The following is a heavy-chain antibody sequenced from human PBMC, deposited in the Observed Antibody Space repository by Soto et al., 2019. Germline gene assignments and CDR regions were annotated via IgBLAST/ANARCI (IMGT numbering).Heavy chain of an antibody. CDR2: IIPILGIA. Sequence: QVQLVQSGAEVKKPGSSVKVSCKASGGTFSSYTISWVRQAPGQGLEWMGRIIPILGIANYAQKFQGRVTITADKSTSTAYMELSSLRSEDTAVYYCAKRRGGSSGRNWFDPWGQGTLVTVSS. CDR1: GGTFSSYT. J-gene: IGHJ5*02. CDR3: AKRRGGSSGRNWFDP. D-gene: IGHD2-15*01. V-gene: IGHV1-69*02.